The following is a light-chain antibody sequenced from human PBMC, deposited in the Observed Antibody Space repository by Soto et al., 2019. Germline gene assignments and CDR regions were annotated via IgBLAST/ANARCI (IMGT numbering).Light chain of an antibody. CDR1: QSISRW. V-gene: IGKV1-5*03. CDR2: ETS. CDR3: QQYKDYWT. J-gene: IGKJ1*01. Sequence: DVQMTQSPSTLSSSVGDRVTITCRASQSISRWLAWYQQKLGKAPKLLIYETSSLEDGVPSRLTGSGSGTEFSLTITSLQPEDFASYYCQQYKDYWTFGQGTKVDI.